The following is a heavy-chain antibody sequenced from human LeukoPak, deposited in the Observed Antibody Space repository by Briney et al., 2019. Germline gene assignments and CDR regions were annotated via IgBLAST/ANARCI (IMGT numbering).Heavy chain of an antibody. D-gene: IGHD3-22*01. CDR2: IIPILGIA. V-gene: IGHV1-69*04. CDR1: GGTFSSYT. Sequence: ASVKVSCKASGGTFSSYTISWVRQAPGQGLEWMGRIIPILGIANHAQKFQGRVTITADKSTSTAYMELSSLRSEDTAVYYCARDIAYYDSSGGPNWFDPWGQGTLVAVSS. CDR3: ARDIAYYDSSGGPNWFDP. J-gene: IGHJ5*02.